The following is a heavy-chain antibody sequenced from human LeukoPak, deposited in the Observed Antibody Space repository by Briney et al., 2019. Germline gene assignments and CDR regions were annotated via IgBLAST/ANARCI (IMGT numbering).Heavy chain of an antibody. Sequence: GGSLRLSCAASGFTFSSYGMYWVRQAPGKGLEWVALMSYDGSNKYYADSVMGRFTISRDNSKNTLYLQMNSLSAEDTAAYYCAKGYDSTGWYPEYWGQGTLVTVSS. J-gene: IGHJ4*02. CDR1: GFTFSSYG. D-gene: IGHD6-19*01. CDR3: AKGYDSTGWYPEY. CDR2: MSYDGSNK. V-gene: IGHV3-30*18.